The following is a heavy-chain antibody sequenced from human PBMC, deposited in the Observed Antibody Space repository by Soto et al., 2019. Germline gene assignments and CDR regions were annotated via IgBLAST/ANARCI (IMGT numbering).Heavy chain of an antibody. Sequence: QLQESGPGLVKPSETLSLTCTVSGASIITGNFYWAWIRQSPGTGLEWVGSICFGRDTYFNPSLRSRLTISAYTSKNQCSLNLNPVTAADTAVYYCARQPLHRVGSSISTLDIWGQGTVVTVSS. D-gene: IGHD1-26*01. V-gene: IGHV4-39*01. J-gene: IGHJ3*02. CDR1: GASIITGNFY. CDR3: ARQPLHRVGSSISTLDI. CDR2: ICFGRDT.